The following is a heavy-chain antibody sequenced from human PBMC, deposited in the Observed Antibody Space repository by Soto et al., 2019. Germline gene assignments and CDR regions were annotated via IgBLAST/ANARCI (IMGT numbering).Heavy chain of an antibody. CDR3: ARHGLNDILTGYYIPFYYYYYMDV. D-gene: IGHD3-9*01. Sequence: SETLSLTCTVSGGSISSGGYYWSWIRQHPGKGLEWIGYIYYSGSTYYNPSLKSRVTISVDTSKNQFSLKLSSVTAADTAVYYCARHGLNDILTGYYIPFYYYYYMDVWGKGTTVTVSS. J-gene: IGHJ6*03. CDR2: IYYSGST. V-gene: IGHV4-39*01. CDR1: GGSISSGGYY.